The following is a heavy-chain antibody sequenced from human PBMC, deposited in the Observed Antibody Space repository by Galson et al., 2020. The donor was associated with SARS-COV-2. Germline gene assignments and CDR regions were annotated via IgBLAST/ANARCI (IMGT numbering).Heavy chain of an antibody. D-gene: IGHD2-15*01. Sequence: SGSTLVKPTQTLTLTCTFSGFSLSTSGICVSWIRQPPVNALEWLALLHWAYVKYYSPSLKTRPTISKDTSKNQVVLTMTNMDPVDTATYYCARMVAGQYPDYYYYGMDVWGQGTTVTVSS. J-gene: IGHJ6*02. CDR3: ARMVAGQYPDYYYYGMDV. CDR2: LHWAYVK. V-gene: IGHV2-70*01. CDR1: GFSLSTSGIC.